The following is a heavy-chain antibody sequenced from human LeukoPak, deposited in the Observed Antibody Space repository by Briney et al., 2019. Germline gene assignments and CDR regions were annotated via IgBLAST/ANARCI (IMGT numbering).Heavy chain of an antibody. CDR3: ARSPEQLALYY. J-gene: IGHJ4*02. CDR2: ISYDGSNK. Sequence: GRSLRLSCAASGFTFSSYAMHWVRQGPGKGLEWVAVISYDGSNKYYADSVKGRFTISRDNSKNTLYLQMNSLRAEDTAVYYCARSPEQLALYYWGQGTLVTVSS. D-gene: IGHD6-6*01. CDR1: GFTFSSYA. V-gene: IGHV3-30-3*01.